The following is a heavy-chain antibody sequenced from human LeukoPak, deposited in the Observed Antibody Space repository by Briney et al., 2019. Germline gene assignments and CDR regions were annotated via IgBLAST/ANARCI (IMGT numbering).Heavy chain of an antibody. D-gene: IGHD4-17*01. V-gene: IGHV3-48*03. J-gene: IGHJ6*02. CDR3: ARRATVTYHGMDV. CDR2: INYNGESI. CDR1: GFTFSSYE. Sequence: GGSLRLSCAASGFTFSSYEMNWVRQAPGKGLEWLSYINYNGESIYYADSVKGRSTVSRDNARGSLYLQMNSLRGEDTAVYYCARRATVTYHGMDVWGQGTTVTVSS.